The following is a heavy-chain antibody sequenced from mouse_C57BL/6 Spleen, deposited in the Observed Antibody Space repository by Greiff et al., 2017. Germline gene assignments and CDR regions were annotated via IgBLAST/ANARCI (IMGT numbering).Heavy chain of an antibody. CDR1: GFTFSSYG. Sequence: EVQGVESGGDLVKPGGSLKLSCAASGFTFSSYGMSWVRQTPDKRLEWVATISSGGSYTYYPDSVKGRFTISRDNAKNTLYLQMSSLKSEDTAMYYCARQGDFGWYFGVWGTGTTVTVSS. V-gene: IGHV5-6*01. J-gene: IGHJ1*03. CDR3: ARQGDFGWYFGV. CDR2: ISSGGSYT.